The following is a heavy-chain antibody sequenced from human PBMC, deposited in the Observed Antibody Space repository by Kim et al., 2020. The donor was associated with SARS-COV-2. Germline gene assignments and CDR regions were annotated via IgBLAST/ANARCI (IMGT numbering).Heavy chain of an antibody. CDR1: GFTFSSYA. CDR2: ISGSGGST. CDR3: AKDNGDIVVGYGDYVDY. J-gene: IGHJ4*01. D-gene: IGHD2-15*01. Sequence: GGSLRLSCAASGFTFSSYAMSWVRQAPGKGLEWVSAISGSGGSTYYADSVKGRFTISRDNSKNTLYLQMNSLRAEDTAVYYCAKDNGDIVVGYGDYVDYWGQGTLVTVSS. V-gene: IGHV3-23*01.